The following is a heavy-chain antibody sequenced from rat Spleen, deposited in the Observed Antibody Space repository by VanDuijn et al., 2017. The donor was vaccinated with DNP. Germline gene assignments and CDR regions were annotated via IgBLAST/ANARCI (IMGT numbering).Heavy chain of an antibody. D-gene: IGHD1-3*01. CDR3: TRRTVAAGYFDY. CDR2: IWGYGTT. V-gene: IGHV2-1*01. J-gene: IGHJ2*01. Sequence: QVQLKESGPGLVQPSQTLSLTCTVSGISLTRYHVHWVRQPPGKGLEWVGAIWGYGTTDYDSTLRSRLSISRDTSRSQVFLKMNSLQTEDTAIYFCTRRTVAAGYFDYWGQGVMVTVSS. CDR1: GISLTRYH.